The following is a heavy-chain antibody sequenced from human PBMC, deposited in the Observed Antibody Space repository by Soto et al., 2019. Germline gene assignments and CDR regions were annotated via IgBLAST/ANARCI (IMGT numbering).Heavy chain of an antibody. D-gene: IGHD2-2*01. CDR3: ARDRGDVDCSSTSCWDYYYYGMDV. CDR2: IYSGGST. Sequence: GGSLRLSCAASGFTVSSNYMSWVRQAPGKGLEWVSVIYSGGSTYYADSVKGRFTISRDNSKNTLYLQMNSLRAEDTAVYYCARDRGDVDCSSTSCWDYYYYGMDVWGQGTTVTVSS. CDR1: GFTVSSNY. V-gene: IGHV3-53*01. J-gene: IGHJ6*02.